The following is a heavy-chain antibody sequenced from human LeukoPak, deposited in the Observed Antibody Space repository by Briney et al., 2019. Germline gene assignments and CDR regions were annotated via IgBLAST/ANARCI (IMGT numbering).Heavy chain of an antibody. D-gene: IGHD6-13*01. CDR3: ARDPAAGTFYFDY. V-gene: IGHV4-4*07. CDR1: WGSISSYY. Sequence: PSENPFPTLTVSWGSISSYYWGWIREPAREGAGWIGRIYTSGSTNYNPSLKSRVTMSVDTSKNQFSLKLSSVTAADTAVYYCARDPAAGTFYFDYWGQGTLVTVSS. J-gene: IGHJ4*02. CDR2: IYTSGST.